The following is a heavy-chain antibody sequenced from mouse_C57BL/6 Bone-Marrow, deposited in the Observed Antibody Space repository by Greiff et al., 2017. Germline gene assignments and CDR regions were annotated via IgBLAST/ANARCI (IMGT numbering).Heavy chain of an antibody. Sequence: VKLMESGAELVKPGASVKISCKASGYAFSSYWMNWVKQRPGKGLEWIGQIYPGDGDTNYNGKFKGKATLTADKSSSTAYMQLSSLTSEDSAVYFCARRGVVATDYWGQGTSVTVSS. V-gene: IGHV1-80*01. CDR2: IYPGDGDT. J-gene: IGHJ4*01. CDR3: ARRGVVATDY. CDR1: GYAFSSYW. D-gene: IGHD1-1*01.